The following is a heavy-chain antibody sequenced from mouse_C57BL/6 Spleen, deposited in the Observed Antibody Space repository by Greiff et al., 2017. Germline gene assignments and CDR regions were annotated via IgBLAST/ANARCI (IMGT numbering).Heavy chain of an antibody. V-gene: IGHV1-52*01. CDR3: AREGITTGYYFDY. CDR2: IDPSDSET. D-gene: IGHD2-4*01. J-gene: IGHJ2*01. Sequence: QVQLQQPGAELVRPGSSVKLSCKASGYTFTSYWMHWVKQRPIQGLEWIGNIDPSDSETHYNQKFKDKATLTVDKSSSTAYMQLSSLTSEDSAVDYCAREGITTGYYFDYWGQGTTLTVSS. CDR1: GYTFTSYW.